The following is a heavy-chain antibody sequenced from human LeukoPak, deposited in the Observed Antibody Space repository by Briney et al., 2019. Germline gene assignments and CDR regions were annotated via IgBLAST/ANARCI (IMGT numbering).Heavy chain of an antibody. Sequence: SVKVYCKASGGTFSSYAISWVRQAPGQGLEWMGRIIPIFGTANYAQKFQGRVTITTDESTSTAYMELSSLRSEDTAVYYCARDGRDGYDLLSYWGQGTLVTVSS. CDR2: IIPIFGTA. D-gene: IGHD5-24*01. CDR3: ARDGRDGYDLLSY. J-gene: IGHJ4*02. V-gene: IGHV1-69*05. CDR1: GGTFSSYA.